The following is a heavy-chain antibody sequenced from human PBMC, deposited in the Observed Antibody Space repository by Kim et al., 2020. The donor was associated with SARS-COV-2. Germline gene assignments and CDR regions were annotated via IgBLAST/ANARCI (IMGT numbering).Heavy chain of an antibody. D-gene: IGHD2-2*01. J-gene: IGHJ3*02. V-gene: IGHV3-48*04. CDR1: GFTFSSYS. Sequence: GGSLRLSCAASGFTFSSYSMNWVRQAPGKGLEWVSYISSSSSTIYYADSVKGRFTISRDNAKNSLYLQMNSLRAEDTAVYYCARGPEDCSSTSCYRPPGAFDIWGQGTMVTVSS. CDR2: ISSSSSTI. CDR3: ARGPEDCSSTSCYRPPGAFDI.